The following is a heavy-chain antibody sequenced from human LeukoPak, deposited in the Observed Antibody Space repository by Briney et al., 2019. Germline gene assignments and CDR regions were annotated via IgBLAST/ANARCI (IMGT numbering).Heavy chain of an antibody. CDR1: GGSISSYY. CDR2: IYYSGST. V-gene: IGHV4-59*01. J-gene: IGHJ4*02. Sequence: SETLSLTCTVSGGSISSYYWSWTRQPPGKGLEWIGYIYYSGSTNYNPSLKSRVTISVDTSKNQFSLKLSSVTAADTAVYYCARGPFDYWGQGTLVTVSS. CDR3: ARGPFDY.